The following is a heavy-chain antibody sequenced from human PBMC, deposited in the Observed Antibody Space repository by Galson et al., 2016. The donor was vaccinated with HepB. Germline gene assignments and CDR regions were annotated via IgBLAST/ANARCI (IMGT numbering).Heavy chain of an antibody. CDR1: GFTFSTYY. Sequence: SLRLSCAASGFTFSTYYMTWVRQPPGKGLEWVAGIKQDGSEKYYVDSVKGRFTISRDNAKNSLYVQMDSLRAEDTAVDFCARERFCSSATCYVGDAFHIGGQGTMVTVSS. CDR2: IKQDGSEK. D-gene: IGHD2-2*01. CDR3: ARERFCSSATCYVGDAFHI. J-gene: IGHJ3*02. V-gene: IGHV3-7*05.